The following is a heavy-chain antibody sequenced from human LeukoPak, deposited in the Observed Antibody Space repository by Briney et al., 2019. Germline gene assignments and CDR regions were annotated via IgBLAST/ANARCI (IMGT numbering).Heavy chain of an antibody. V-gene: IGHV1-18*01. J-gene: IGHJ4*02. CDR1: GYTFTSYG. CDR3: ARAGLELIVVVTATSLDY. Sequence: ASVKVSCKASGYTFTSYGISWVRQAPGQGLEWMGWISAYNGNTNYAQKLQGRVTMTTDTSTSTAYMELRSLRSDDTAAYYCARAGLELIVVVTATSLDYWGQGTLVTVSS. CDR2: ISAYNGNT. D-gene: IGHD2-21*02.